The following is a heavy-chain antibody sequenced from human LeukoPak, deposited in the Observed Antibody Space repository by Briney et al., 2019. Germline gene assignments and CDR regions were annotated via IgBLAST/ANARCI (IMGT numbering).Heavy chain of an antibody. CDR3: ARDLAVAHDAFDI. V-gene: IGHV1-69*05. CDR2: IIPIFGTA. D-gene: IGHD4-23*01. Sequence: ASVKVSCKASGGTFSSYAMSWVRQAPGQGLEWMGGIIPIFGTANYAQKFQGRVTITTDESTSTAYMELSSLRSEDTAVYYCARDLAVAHDAFDIWGQGTMVTVSS. CDR1: GGTFSSYA. J-gene: IGHJ3*02.